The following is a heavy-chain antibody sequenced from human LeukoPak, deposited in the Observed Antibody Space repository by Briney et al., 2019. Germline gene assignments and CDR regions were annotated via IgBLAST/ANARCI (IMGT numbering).Heavy chain of an antibody. D-gene: IGHD6-19*01. V-gene: IGHV3-7*01. CDR3: ARVRIAVAVSAFDI. CDR1: GFTFSSYA. CDR2: IKQDGSEK. J-gene: IGHJ3*02. Sequence: GRSLRLSCAASGFTFSSYAMYWVRQAPGKGLEWVANIKQDGSEKYYVDSVKGRFTISRDNAKNSLYLQMSILRAADTAVYYCARVRIAVAVSAFDIWGQGTMVTVSS.